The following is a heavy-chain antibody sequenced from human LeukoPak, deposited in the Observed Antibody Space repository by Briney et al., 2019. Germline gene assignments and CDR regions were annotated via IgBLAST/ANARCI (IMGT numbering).Heavy chain of an antibody. J-gene: IGHJ4*02. V-gene: IGHV4-30-2*01. Sequence: SETLSLTCAVSGGSISSGGYSWSWLRQPPGKGLEWIGYIYHSGSTYYNPSLKSRVTISVDRSKNQFSLKLSSVTAADTAVYYCARGRRDGYQDYWGQGTLVTVSS. CDR2: IYHSGST. D-gene: IGHD5-24*01. CDR1: GGSISSGGYS. CDR3: ARGRRDGYQDY.